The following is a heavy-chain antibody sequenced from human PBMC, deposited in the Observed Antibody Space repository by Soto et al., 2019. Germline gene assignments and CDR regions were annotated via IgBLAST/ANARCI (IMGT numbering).Heavy chain of an antibody. CDR2: ISAYNGNT. V-gene: IGHV1-18*01. CDR3: ARVRGYGSGGSCRPDDFDI. CDR1: GYTFTSYG. D-gene: IGHD2-15*01. J-gene: IGHJ3*02. Sequence: ASVKVSCKASGYTFTSYGISWVRQAPGQGLEWMGWISAYNGNTNYAQKLQGRVTMTTDTSTSTAYMELRSLRSDDTAVYYCARVRGYGSGGSCRPDDFDICVQGTMVTASS.